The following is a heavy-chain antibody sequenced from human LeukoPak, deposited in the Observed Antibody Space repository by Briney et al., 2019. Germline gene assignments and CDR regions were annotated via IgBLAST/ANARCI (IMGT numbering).Heavy chain of an antibody. V-gene: IGHV4-39*01. J-gene: IGHJ4*02. CDR3: ARHPLTAYDY. CDR2: TYYSGST. D-gene: IGHD1-14*01. Sequence: SETLSLTCTVSGGSISSSSHYWGWIRQPPGKGLEWIGSTYYSGSTYYNPSLKSRVTISVDTSKNQFSLKLSSVTAADTAVYYCARHPLTAYDYWSQGTLVTVSS. CDR1: GGSISSSSHY.